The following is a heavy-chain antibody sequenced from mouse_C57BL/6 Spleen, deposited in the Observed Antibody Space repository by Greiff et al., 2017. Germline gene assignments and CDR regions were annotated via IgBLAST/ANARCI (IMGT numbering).Heavy chain of an antibody. CDR3: TRNYYGSSVDY. CDR2: IDPEDGDT. CDR1: GFNIKDYY. V-gene: IGHV14-1*01. D-gene: IGHD1-1*01. J-gene: IGHJ2*01. Sequence: EVQLQQSGAALVRPGASVKLSCTASGFNIKDYYMHWVKQRPEQGLEWIGRIDPEDGDTEYAPKFQGKATMTADTSSNTAYLQLSSLTSEDTAVYYCTRNYYGSSVDYWGQGTTLTVSS.